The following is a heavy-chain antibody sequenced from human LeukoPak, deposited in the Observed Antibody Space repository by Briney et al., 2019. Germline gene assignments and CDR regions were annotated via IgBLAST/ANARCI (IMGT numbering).Heavy chain of an antibody. CDR1: GFTFSSYA. D-gene: IGHD2-15*01. J-gene: IGHJ4*02. V-gene: IGHV3-23*01. Sequence: PGGSLRLSCAASGFTFSSYAMSWVRQAPGKGLEWVSAIRGSGDRTHYADSVKGRFTISRDNSKNTLYLQMNSLRAEDTAVYYCAKGTDCSGGSCALDYWGQGTLVTVSS. CDR3: AKGTDCSGGSCALDY. CDR2: IRGSGDRT.